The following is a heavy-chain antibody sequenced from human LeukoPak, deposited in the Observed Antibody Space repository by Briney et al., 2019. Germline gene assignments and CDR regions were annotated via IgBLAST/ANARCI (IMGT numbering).Heavy chain of an antibody. Sequence: GGSLRLSCAASGFTFTDYYMSWVRQAPGKGLEWVSYIISSGDTTYYADSVKGRFTISRDNAKSSLYLQMNSLRVEDTAVYYCARPGTTLDAFGLWGQGTMVTVSS. D-gene: IGHD1-14*01. J-gene: IGHJ3*01. CDR1: GFTFTDYY. V-gene: IGHV3-11*01. CDR2: IISSGDTT. CDR3: ARPGTTLDAFGL.